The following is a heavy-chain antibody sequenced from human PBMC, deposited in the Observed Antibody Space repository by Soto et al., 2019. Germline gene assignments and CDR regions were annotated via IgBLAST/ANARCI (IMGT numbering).Heavy chain of an antibody. Sequence: PGESLTISCKGSGYSFTSYWIGWVRQMPGKGLEWMGIIYPGDSDTRYSPSFQGQVTISADKSISTAYLQWSSLKASDTAMYYCERYGGYPFLSDYGMDVWGQGKTGPGSS. CDR1: GYSFTSYW. V-gene: IGHV5-51*01. CDR3: ERYGGYPFLSDYGMDV. D-gene: IGHD3-22*01. CDR2: IYPGDSDT. J-gene: IGHJ6*02.